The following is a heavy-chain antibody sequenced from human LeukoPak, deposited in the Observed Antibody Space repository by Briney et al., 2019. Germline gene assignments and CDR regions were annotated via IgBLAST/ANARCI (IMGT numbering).Heavy chain of an antibody. V-gene: IGHV4-59*01. CDR1: GGSIGSYY. Sequence: SEAQSLTCTVSGGSIGSYYWSWIRQPPGKGLEWIGYIYYSGITNYNPSLKSRVTISVDTSKNQFSLKLSSVTAADTAVYYCARGVYIAAAQYAYWGQGTLVTVSS. J-gene: IGHJ4*02. D-gene: IGHD6-13*01. CDR3: ARGVYIAAAQYAY. CDR2: IYYSGIT.